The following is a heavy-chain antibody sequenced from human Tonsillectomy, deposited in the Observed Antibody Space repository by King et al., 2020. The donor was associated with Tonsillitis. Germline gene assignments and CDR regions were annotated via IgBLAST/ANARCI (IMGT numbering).Heavy chain of an antibody. CDR2: IFSNDEK. D-gene: IGHD6-13*01. V-gene: IGHV2-26*01. CDR1: GFSLSNARMG. CDR3: APIPLGAAAAGLGEYYYYYGMDV. Sequence: VTLKESGPVLVKPTETLTLTCTVSGFSLSNARMGVSWIRQPPGKALEWLAHIFSNDEKSYSTSLKSRLTISKDTSKSQVVLTMTNMDPVDTATYYCAPIPLGAAAAGLGEYYYYYGMDVWGQGTTVTVSS. J-gene: IGHJ6*02.